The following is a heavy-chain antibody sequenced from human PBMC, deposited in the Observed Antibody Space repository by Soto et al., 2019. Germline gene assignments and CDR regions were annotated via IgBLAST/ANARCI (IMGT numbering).Heavy chain of an antibody. V-gene: IGHV3-48*03. CDR3: VRRMASPDR. Sequence: EVQLVESGGGLVQPGGSLRLSCAASGFTFSDYEMNWVRQAPGKGLEWVSYITSGGRSIYYADSVKGRFTISRDNAENSLFLQMNSLRADDTAVYYCVRRMASPDRWSQGTLVTVSS. CDR2: ITSGGRSI. J-gene: IGHJ5*02. CDR1: GFTFSDYE. D-gene: IGHD2-15*01.